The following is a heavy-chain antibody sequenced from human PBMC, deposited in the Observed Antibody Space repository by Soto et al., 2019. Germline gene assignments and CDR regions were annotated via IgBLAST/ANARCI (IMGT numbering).Heavy chain of an antibody. J-gene: IGHJ3*01. CDR3: ARRSYEVGDGFDL. V-gene: IGHV3-48*01. Sequence: PGGSLRLSCAASGFTFSSYSMNWVRQAPGKGLEWVSYISSGTRTKYNEDFVKGRFTISRDDAKNSMYLQMNSLRAEDTAVYYCARRSYEVGDGFDLWGQGTMVTVSS. D-gene: IGHD1-26*01. CDR2: ISSGTRTK. CDR1: GFTFSSYS.